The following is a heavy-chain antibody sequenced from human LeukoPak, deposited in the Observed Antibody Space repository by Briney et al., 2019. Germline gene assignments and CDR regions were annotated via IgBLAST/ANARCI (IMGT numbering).Heavy chain of an antibody. J-gene: IGHJ4*02. CDR1: GFTFNNYA. D-gene: IGHD1/OR15-1a*01. Sequence: GGSLRLSCAGSGFTFNNYAMSWVRRAPRKGLEWVSTIMIGGDGKHYADSVKGRFTISRDTSKNTLYFQMNSLRAEDTAVYYCARTRGRHFDYWGQGTLVTVSS. CDR2: IMIGGDGK. CDR3: ARTRGRHFDY. V-gene: IGHV3-23*01.